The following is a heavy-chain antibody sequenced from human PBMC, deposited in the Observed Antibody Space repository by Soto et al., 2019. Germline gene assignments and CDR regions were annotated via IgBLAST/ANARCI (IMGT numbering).Heavy chain of an antibody. CDR3: AKSPNYYDSSGYFFFDY. V-gene: IGHV3-23*01. CDR1: GFTFSSYA. CDR2: ISGSGGST. J-gene: IGHJ4*02. D-gene: IGHD3-22*01. Sequence: VQLLESGGGLVQPGGSLRLSCAASGFTFSSYAMSWVRQAPGKGLEWVSAISGSGGSTYYADSVKGRFTISRDNSKNTLYLQMNSLRAEDTAVYYCAKSPNYYDSSGYFFFDYWGQGTLVTVSS.